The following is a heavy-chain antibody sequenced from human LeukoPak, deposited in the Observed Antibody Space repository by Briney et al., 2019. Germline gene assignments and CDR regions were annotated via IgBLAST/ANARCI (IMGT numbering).Heavy chain of an antibody. D-gene: IGHD3-22*01. V-gene: IGHV3-30*03. J-gene: IGHJ4*02. CDR1: GFTFSSYG. CDR2: ISYDGSNK. Sequence: PGGSLRLSCAASGFTFSSYGMHWVRQAPGKGLEWVAVISYDGSNKYYADSVKGRFTISRDNSKNTLYLQMNSLRAEDTAVYYCARDERYYYDSSGYYPNSLFDYWGQGTLVTVSS. CDR3: ARDERYYYDSSGYYPNSLFDY.